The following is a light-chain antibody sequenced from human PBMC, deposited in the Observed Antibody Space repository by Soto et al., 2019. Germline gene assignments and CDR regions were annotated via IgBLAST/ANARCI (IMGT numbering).Light chain of an antibody. CDR2: VAS. CDR1: QSVSSSY. CDR3: QQYGSSPLLT. J-gene: IGKJ4*01. V-gene: IGKV3-20*01. Sequence: EIVLTQSPGTLSLSPGERATLSCRASQSVSSSYLAWYQQKPGQAPRLLIYVASSRATGIPDRFSGSGSGTDFTLTISRLEPYDCVVYYCQQYGSSPLLTFGGGTKVEIK.